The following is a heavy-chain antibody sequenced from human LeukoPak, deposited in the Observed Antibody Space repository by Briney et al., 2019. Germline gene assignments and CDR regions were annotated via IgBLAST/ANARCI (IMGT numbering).Heavy chain of an antibody. CDR1: GYSFTSYW. J-gene: IGHJ5*02. CDR3: ARHKMGGVGYSFDP. D-gene: IGHD1-26*01. V-gene: IGHV5-51*01. Sequence: GESLKISCKGSGYSFTSYWFGWVRQLPGKGLEGLGIIYPGDSDTRYSSSFQGQVTISADKSISTAYLQWSSLKASDTAMYYCARHKMGGVGYSFDPWGQGTLVTVSS. CDR2: IYPGDSDT.